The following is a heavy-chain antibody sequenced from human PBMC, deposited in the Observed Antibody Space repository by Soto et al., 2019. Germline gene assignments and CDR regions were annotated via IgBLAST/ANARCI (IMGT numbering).Heavy chain of an antibody. V-gene: IGHV3-23*01. D-gene: IGHD5-12*01. CDR3: AKDLRAGSGYDFDY. CDR2: VNPGGYST. J-gene: IGHJ4*02. CDR1: GVTFTSYS. Sequence: EVQLLQSGGGLVQPGGSLRLSCAASGVTFTSYSMTWVRQTPGKWLEWVAAVNPGGYSTYYADSVKGRFTISRDNSNQTLYLQMNSLRAEDTAGYYCAKDLRAGSGYDFDYRDQGTLVTVSS.